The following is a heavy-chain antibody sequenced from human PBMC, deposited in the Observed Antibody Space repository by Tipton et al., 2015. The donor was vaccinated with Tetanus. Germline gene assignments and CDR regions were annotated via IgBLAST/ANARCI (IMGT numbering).Heavy chain of an antibody. J-gene: IGHJ4*02. Sequence: QLVQSGGGLVKPGGSVRLSCAVSGFTFNLYTMNWVRQSPGRGLEWVSSISSTSTYISYADSIKGRFTISRDNAKNSLYLQMNSLSADDTAVYYCGKQNGGRWVVDHWGQGTLVTVSS. V-gene: IGHV3-21*04. CDR3: GKQNGGRWVVDH. CDR1: GFTFNLYT. D-gene: IGHD4-23*01. CDR2: ISSTSTYI.